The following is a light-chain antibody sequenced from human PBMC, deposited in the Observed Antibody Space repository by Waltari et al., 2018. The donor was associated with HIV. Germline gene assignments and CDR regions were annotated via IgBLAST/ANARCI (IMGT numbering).Light chain of an antibody. Sequence: VLTQAPSVSVATGQTATISRGVDRVGYYGVHWYQQKPGQAPVLILYDDSDRPSGSPERFSGSKSGKTATLTVSRVEAGDEADYYCQLWDSSTDDCVFGTGTKVTVL. CDR1: RVGYYG. CDR3: QLWDSSTDDCV. CDR2: DDS. V-gene: IGLV3-21*02. J-gene: IGLJ1*01.